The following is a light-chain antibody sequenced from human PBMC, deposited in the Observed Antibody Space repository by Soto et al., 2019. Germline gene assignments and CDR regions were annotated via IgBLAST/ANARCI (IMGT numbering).Light chain of an antibody. Sequence: MTQSPLTLPVTPGEPASISCRYSQSLLYNNTYNYLDWYVQKPGQSPQLLIYFGSNRAPGVPDRFSGSGSGTDFTLKINRVEAEDVGTYYCMQALQSLTFGQGTRLEIK. V-gene: IGKV2-28*01. CDR1: QSLLYNNTYNY. CDR3: MQALQSLT. J-gene: IGKJ5*01. CDR2: FGS.